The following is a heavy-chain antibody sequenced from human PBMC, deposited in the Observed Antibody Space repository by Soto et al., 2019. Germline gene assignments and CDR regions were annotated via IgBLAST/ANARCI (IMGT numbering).Heavy chain of an antibody. V-gene: IGHV3-21*01. Sequence: EVQLVESGGGLVKPGGSLRLSCAASGFTFSSYSMNWVRQAPGKGLEWVSSISSSSSYIYYADSVKGRFTISRDNAKNSLYLQMNSLRAEDTAVYYCARERPAGATLEPYYGMDVWGQGTTVTVSS. D-gene: IGHD1-26*01. J-gene: IGHJ6*02. CDR1: GFTFSSYS. CDR3: ARERPAGATLEPYYGMDV. CDR2: ISSSSSYI.